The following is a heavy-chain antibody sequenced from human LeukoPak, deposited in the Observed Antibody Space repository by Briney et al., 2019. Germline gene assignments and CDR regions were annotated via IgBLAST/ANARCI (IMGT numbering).Heavy chain of an antibody. CDR1: GFTFSSYW. CDR3: VKGARYTSSATNFDY. Sequence: QPGGSLRLSCATSGFTFSSYWMSWVRQAPGKGLEWVSTISGSGSSVYYADSVEGRFTISRDNSENTLYLQMSSLRAEDTAVYYCVKGARYTSSATNFDYWGQGTLVTVSS. J-gene: IGHJ4*02. D-gene: IGHD6-13*01. V-gene: IGHV3-23*01. CDR2: ISGSGSSV.